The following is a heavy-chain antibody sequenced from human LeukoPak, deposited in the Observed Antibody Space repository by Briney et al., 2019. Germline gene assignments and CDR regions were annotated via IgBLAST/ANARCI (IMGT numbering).Heavy chain of an antibody. CDR2: IKQDGSEK. V-gene: IGHV3-7*03. Sequence: PGGSLRLSCAASGFTFSSYWMSWVRQAPGKGLEWVANIKQDGSEKYYVDSVKGRFTISRDNAKNSLYLQMNSLRAEDTAVYYCARGSPARVLVLWEGYLQHWGQGTLVTVSS. CDR3: ARGSPARVLVLWEGYLQH. D-gene: IGHD3-10*01. J-gene: IGHJ1*01. CDR1: GFTFSSYW.